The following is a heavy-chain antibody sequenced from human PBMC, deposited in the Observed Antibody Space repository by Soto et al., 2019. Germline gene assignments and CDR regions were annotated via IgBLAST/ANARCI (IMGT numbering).Heavy chain of an antibody. CDR2: IHSDGSST. Sequence: PGGSLRLSCAASGCTFSYYWMHCVRQAPGKGLVWVSRIHSDGSSTTYADFVKGRFIISRDNARNTVDLQMNSVRVEDTAVYYCARGDRGAFDLWGKGTVVTVSS. D-gene: IGHD1-26*01. CDR3: ARGDRGAFDL. CDR1: GCTFSYYW. V-gene: IGHV3-74*01. J-gene: IGHJ3*01.